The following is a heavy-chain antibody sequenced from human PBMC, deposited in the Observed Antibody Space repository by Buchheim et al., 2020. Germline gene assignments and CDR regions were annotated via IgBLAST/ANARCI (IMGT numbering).Heavy chain of an antibody. D-gene: IGHD2-15*01. V-gene: IGHV3-11*01. J-gene: IGHJ6*02. Sequence: QVQLVESGGGLVKPGGSLRLSCAASGFTFSDYYMSWIRQAPGKGLEWVSYISSSGSTIYYADPVKGRFTISRENAKKPLYLQMNSLRAEDTAVYYCARDKSCSGGSCYREDYYYYGMDVWGQGTT. CDR2: ISSSGSTI. CDR3: ARDKSCSGGSCYREDYYYYGMDV. CDR1: GFTFSDYY.